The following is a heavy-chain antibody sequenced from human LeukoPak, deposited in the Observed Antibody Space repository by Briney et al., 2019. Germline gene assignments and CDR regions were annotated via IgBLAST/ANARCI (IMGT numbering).Heavy chain of an antibody. Sequence: ASVKVSCKASGYTFTGYYMHWVRQAPGQGLEWMGWINPNSGGTNYAQKLQGRVTMTTDTSTSTAYMELRSLRSDDSAVYYCARDSGWGNYRSVDYFDYWGQGTLVTVSS. CDR1: GYTFTGYY. D-gene: IGHD3-16*02. J-gene: IGHJ4*02. CDR3: ARDSGWGNYRSVDYFDY. CDR2: INPNSGGT. V-gene: IGHV1-2*02.